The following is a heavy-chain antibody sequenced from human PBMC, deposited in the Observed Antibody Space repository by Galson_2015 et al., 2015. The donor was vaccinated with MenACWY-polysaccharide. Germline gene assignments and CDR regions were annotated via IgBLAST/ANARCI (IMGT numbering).Heavy chain of an antibody. D-gene: IGHD6-19*01. CDR2: MNPNSGNT. J-gene: IGHJ4*02. V-gene: IGHV1-8*01. CDR1: GYTFSSYV. Sequence: SVKVSCKASGYTFSSYVINWVRQATGQRLEWMGWMNPNSGNTGYAQKFQGRVTMTRNTSISTAYMELSSLTSEDTAVYYCARGRRDTAVAAPAAVLLDYWGQGILVTVSS. CDR3: ARGRRDTAVAAPAAVLLDY.